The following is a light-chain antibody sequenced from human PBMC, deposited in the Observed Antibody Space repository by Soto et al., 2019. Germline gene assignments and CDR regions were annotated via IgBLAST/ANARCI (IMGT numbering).Light chain of an antibody. Sequence: VMTQSPATLSVSPGERATLSCRASQNLRSSLAWYQQKPGQAPRLLIYGASTRATGIPARSSGSGSGTEFTLTISSLQSEDFAVYFCQQYNIWPQTFGQGTKVDIK. J-gene: IGKJ1*01. V-gene: IGKV3-15*01. CDR1: QNLRSS. CDR2: GAS. CDR3: QQYNIWPQT.